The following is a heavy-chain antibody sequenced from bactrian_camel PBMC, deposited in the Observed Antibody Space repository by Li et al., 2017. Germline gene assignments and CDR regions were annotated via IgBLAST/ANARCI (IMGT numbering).Heavy chain of an antibody. V-gene: IGHV3S55*01. J-gene: IGHJ4*01. Sequence: QVQLVESGGGSVQAGGSLNLSCTVTGFTFDGSDVGWYRQIPGIECQLVAMWNSGGSIWEDDSVKGRFTISRDNAKNTVYLQMNSLKSTDTALYFCATDPYAYWGQGTQVTVS. CDR3: ATDPYAY. CDR1: GFTFDGSD. CDR2: WNSGGSI.